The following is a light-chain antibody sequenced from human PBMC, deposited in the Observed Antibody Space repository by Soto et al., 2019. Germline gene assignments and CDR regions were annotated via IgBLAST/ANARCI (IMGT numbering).Light chain of an antibody. CDR3: QSYDSSLGVV. V-gene: IGLV1-40*01. CDR2: DNN. J-gene: IGLJ2*01. CDR1: SSNIGAGYD. Sequence: QSVLTQPPSVSGAPGQRVTISCTGSSSNIGAGYDVHWYQQLPGTAPKLLIYDNNNRPSGVPDRFSGSKSGTSASLAITGLQDEDEADYYCQSYDSSLGVVFGGGTKLTVL.